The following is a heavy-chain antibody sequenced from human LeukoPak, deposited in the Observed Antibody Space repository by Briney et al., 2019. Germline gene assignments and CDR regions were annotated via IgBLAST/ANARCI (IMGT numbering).Heavy chain of an antibody. J-gene: IGHJ6*02. CDR3: ARDFASGSSGWYHYYGMDV. D-gene: IGHD6-19*01. Sequence: ASVKVSCKASGYTFTGYYMHWVRQAPGQGLEWMGWINPNSGGTNYAQKFQGWVTMTRDTSISTAYMELSRLRSDDTAVYYCARDFASGSSGWYHYYGMDVWGQGTTVTVSS. V-gene: IGHV1-2*04. CDR2: INPNSGGT. CDR1: GYTFTGYY.